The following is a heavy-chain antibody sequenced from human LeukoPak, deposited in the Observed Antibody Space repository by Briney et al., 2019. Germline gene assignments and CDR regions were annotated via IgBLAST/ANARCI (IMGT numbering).Heavy chain of an antibody. V-gene: IGHV3-53*01. Sequence: GGSLRLSCAASGFTFSDYAMSWVRQAPGKGLEWVSVIYSGGSTYFADSVKGRFTISRDNSNNTLYLQMNNLRTEDTAVYYCARGLQQQQILGDYYYGMDVWGQGTTVTVSS. D-gene: IGHD6-13*01. CDR1: GFTFSDYA. J-gene: IGHJ6*02. CDR3: ARGLQQQQILGDYYYGMDV. CDR2: IYSGGST.